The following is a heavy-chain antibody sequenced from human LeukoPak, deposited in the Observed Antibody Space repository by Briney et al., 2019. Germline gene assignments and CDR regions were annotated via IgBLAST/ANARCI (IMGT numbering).Heavy chain of an antibody. J-gene: IGHJ3*02. CDR2: IDWDDDK. CDR3: TRIGFFYDSSGYSAAFDI. CDR1: GISLSTSGMR. D-gene: IGHD3-22*01. Sequence: SGPALVKPTQTLTLTCTFSGISLSTSGMRVSWIRQPPGKALEWLARIDWDDDKFYSTSLKTRLTISKDTSKNQVVLTMTNMDPVDTATYYCTRIGFFYDSSGYSAAFDIWGQGTMVIVSS. V-gene: IGHV2-70*04.